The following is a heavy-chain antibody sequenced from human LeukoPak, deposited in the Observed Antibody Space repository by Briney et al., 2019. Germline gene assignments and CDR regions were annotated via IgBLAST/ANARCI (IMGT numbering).Heavy chain of an antibody. J-gene: IGHJ4*02. Sequence: PGGSLRLSCAASGFTFSSYSMNWVRQAPGKGLEWVSYISSSSSTIYYADSVKGRFTISRDNAKNSLYLQMNSLRAEDTALYYCARSFGQLSSSYFDYWGQGTLVTVSS. CDR3: ARSFGQLSSSYFDY. V-gene: IGHV3-48*01. CDR1: GFTFSSYS. D-gene: IGHD3-10*01. CDR2: ISSSSSTI.